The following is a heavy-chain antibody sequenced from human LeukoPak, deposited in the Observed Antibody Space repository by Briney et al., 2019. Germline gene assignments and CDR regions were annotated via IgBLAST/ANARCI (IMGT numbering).Heavy chain of an antibody. CDR3: ARGVRGSYGTDL. CDR1: GFTFSSDW. V-gene: IGHV3-74*01. CDR2: INPAGSST. J-gene: IGHJ5*02. Sequence: GGSLRLSCAASGFTFSSDWRHWVRQAPGQGLVWVSRINPAGSSTNYADSVKGRFTISRDNAMNTLYLHLNSLRAEDTAVYYCARGVRGSYGTDLWGQGTLLTVSS. D-gene: IGHD1-26*01.